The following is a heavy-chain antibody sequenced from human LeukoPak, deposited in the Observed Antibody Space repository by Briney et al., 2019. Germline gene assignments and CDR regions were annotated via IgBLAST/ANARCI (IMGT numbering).Heavy chain of an antibody. CDR1: GGSISSYS. CDR2: ISYTGST. D-gene: IGHD5-18*01. V-gene: IGHV4-59*08. J-gene: IGHJ4*02. CDR3: ATVDTTMGKDS. Sequence: SETLSLTCTVSGGSISSYSWTWIRQPPGKGLEWTGYISYTGSTNYNPSLKSRVSISVDTSKSQVSLRLTSVTAADTAVYYCATVDTTMGKDSWGQGALVTVSS.